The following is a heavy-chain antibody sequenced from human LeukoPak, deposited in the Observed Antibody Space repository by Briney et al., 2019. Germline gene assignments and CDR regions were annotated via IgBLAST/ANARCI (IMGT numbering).Heavy chain of an antibody. V-gene: IGHV3-30-3*01. CDR1: GFTFSSYA. D-gene: IGHD2-2*01. CDR3: ARGFYCSSTSCYSFNWFDP. Sequence: GGSLRLSCAASGFTFSSYAMHWVRQAPGKGLEWVAVISYDGSNKYYADSVKGRFTISRDNSKNTLYLQMNSLRAEDTAVYYCARGFYCSSTSCYSFNWFDPWGQGTLVTVSS. CDR2: ISYDGSNK. J-gene: IGHJ5*02.